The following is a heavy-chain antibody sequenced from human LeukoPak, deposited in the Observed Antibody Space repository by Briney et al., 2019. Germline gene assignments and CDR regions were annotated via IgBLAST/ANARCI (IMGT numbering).Heavy chain of an antibody. J-gene: IGHJ4*02. V-gene: IGHV3-66*01. CDR1: GFTVNSYY. Sequence: GSLRLPCAASGFTVNSYYMNWVRQAPGKGLEWVSVIYSGGSTYYADSIKGRFTISRDSSKNTVYLQMNSLRVEDTAVYYCARDLRGDYWGQGTLVTVSS. CDR3: ARDLRGDY. CDR2: IYSGGST. D-gene: IGHD3-10*01.